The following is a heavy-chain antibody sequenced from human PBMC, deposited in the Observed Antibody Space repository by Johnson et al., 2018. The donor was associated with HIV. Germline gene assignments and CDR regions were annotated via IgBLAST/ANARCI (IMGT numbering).Heavy chain of an antibody. D-gene: IGHD6-13*01. CDR3: AKGYSSSWYLDVFDL. V-gene: IGHV3-11*04. J-gene: IGHJ3*01. CDR2: ISSSGSTI. CDR1: GFTFSDYY. Sequence: QVQLMESGGGLVQPGGSLRLSCAASGFTFSDYYMSWVRQAPGKGLEWVSYISSSGSTIYYADSVKGRFTISRDNSKNTLYLQMNRLRAEDTALYYCAKGYSSSWYLDVFDLWGQGTMVTVSS.